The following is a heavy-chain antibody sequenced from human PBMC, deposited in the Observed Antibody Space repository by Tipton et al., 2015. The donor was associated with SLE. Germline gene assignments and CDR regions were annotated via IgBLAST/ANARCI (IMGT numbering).Heavy chain of an antibody. CDR3: ARHGNQDY. V-gene: IGHV4-39*01. CDR1: GGSISGTSHY. CDR2: IYYSGTT. Sequence: TLSLTCSVSGGSISGTSHYWGWIRQSPGKGLEWLGSIYYSGTTYYNPSLKSRVTISVDTSKNQFSLKLSSVTAADTAVYYCARHGNQDYWGQGTLVTVSS. J-gene: IGHJ4*02. D-gene: IGHD4-23*01.